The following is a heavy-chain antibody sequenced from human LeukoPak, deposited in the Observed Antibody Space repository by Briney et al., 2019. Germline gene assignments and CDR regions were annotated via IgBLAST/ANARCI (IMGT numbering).Heavy chain of an antibody. Sequence: GGSLRLSCGASGFTFISYWMSWVRQAPGRGLEWVANIKQDGSEKDYVDSVKGRFTISRDNAKNSLYLQMTNLRAEDTAIYYCAKLGGTARFDPWGQGTLVTLSS. D-gene: IGHD1-7*01. J-gene: IGHJ5*02. CDR3: AKLGGTARFDP. V-gene: IGHV3-7*01. CDR1: GFTFISYW. CDR2: IKQDGSEK.